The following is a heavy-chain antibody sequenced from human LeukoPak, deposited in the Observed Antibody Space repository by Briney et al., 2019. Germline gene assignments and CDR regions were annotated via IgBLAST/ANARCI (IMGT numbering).Heavy chain of an antibody. CDR3: ARANPAPYDSSGYNFRGYFDY. J-gene: IGHJ4*02. Sequence: PGRSLRLSCAASGFTFSSSAMSWVRQAPGKGLEWLSTSGGGGSTYYADSVKGRFTISRDNSKNTLYLHMKSLRAEDTAVYYCARANPAPYDSSGYNFRGYFDYWGQGTRVTVSS. CDR1: GFTFSSSA. CDR2: SGGGGST. V-gene: IGHV3-23*01. D-gene: IGHD3-22*01.